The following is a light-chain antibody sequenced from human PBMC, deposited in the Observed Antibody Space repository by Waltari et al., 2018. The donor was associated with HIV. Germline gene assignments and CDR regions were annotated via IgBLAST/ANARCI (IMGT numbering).Light chain of an antibody. Sequence: DIQMTQSPSSLSASVGDRVTITCRASQSISSYLNWYQQKPGEAPKVLIFAASTLQSGVPSRFSGSGSETDCTLTISSLQPEDVATYYCQQSYSPVITFGQGTRLENK. CDR3: QQSYSPVIT. J-gene: IGKJ5*01. V-gene: IGKV1-39*01. CDR2: AAS. CDR1: QSISSY.